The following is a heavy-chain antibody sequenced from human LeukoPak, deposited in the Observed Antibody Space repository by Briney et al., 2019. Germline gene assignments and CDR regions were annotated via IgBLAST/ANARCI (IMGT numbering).Heavy chain of an antibody. Sequence: GESLKISCQASGYSFTSSWIGWARQMPGKGLEWMAIINPGDSDTRYSPSFQGQVTISADKSISTVYLRWGSLKASDTAMYYCARQPGAGWFDPWGQGTLVTVSS. CDR1: GYSFTSSW. CDR3: ARQPGAGWFDP. V-gene: IGHV5-51*01. CDR2: INPGDSDT. D-gene: IGHD3-10*01. J-gene: IGHJ5*02.